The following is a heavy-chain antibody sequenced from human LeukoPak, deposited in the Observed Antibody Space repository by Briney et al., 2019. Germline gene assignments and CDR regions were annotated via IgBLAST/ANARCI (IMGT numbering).Heavy chain of an antibody. D-gene: IGHD6-13*01. Sequence: SETLSLTCTVSGGSISSYYWSWIRQPPGKGLEWIGYIYYSGSTNYNPSLKSRVTISVDTSKNQFSLKLSSVTAADTAVYYCARGPIAAVTEYYFDYWGQGTLVTVSS. CDR3: ARGPIAAVTEYYFDY. J-gene: IGHJ4*02. CDR1: GGSISSYY. V-gene: IGHV4-59*12. CDR2: IYYSGST.